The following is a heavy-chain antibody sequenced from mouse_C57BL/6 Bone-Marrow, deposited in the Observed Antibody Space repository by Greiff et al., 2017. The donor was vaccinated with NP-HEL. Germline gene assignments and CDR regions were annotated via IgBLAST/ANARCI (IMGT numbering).Heavy chain of an antibody. CDR1: GFTFSSYG. J-gene: IGHJ4*01. CDR3: ARKGSSYFYYAMDY. CDR2: ISSGGSYT. D-gene: IGHD1-1*01. V-gene: IGHV5-6*01. Sequence: EVKLMESGGDLVKPGGSLKLSCAASGFTFSSYGMSWVRQTPDKRLEWVATISSGGSYTYYPDSVKGRFTISRDNAKNTLYLQMSSLKSEDTAMYYCARKGSSYFYYAMDYWGQGTSVTVSS.